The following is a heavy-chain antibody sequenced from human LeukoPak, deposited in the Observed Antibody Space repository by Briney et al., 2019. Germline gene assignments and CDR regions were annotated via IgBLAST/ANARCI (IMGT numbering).Heavy chain of an antibody. CDR1: GFTFSSYA. D-gene: IGHD3-22*01. V-gene: IGHV3-23*01. CDR2: ISGSGGST. J-gene: IGHJ3*02. Sequence: GGSLRLSCAASGFTFSSYAMSWVRQAPGKGLEWVSAISGSGGSTYYADSVKGRFTISRDNSKNTLYLQMNSLRAEDTAVYYCAKTYYYDSSGSPLAFDIWGQGTMVTVSS. CDR3: AKTYYYDSSGSPLAFDI.